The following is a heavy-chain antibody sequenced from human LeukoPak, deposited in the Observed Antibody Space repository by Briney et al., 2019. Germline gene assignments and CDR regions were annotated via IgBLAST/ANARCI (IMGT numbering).Heavy chain of an antibody. CDR1: GFTFSNYA. V-gene: IGHV3-23*01. Sequence: RGSLRLSCAASGFTFSNYAMSWVRQAPGKGLEWVSSITGSGGSTYYADSVKGRFTISRDNSKNTLYLQMSSLRAEDTAVYYCAKGKGDFRSGHHYWGQGTLVTVSS. D-gene: IGHD3-3*01. CDR2: ITGSGGST. J-gene: IGHJ4*02. CDR3: AKGKGDFRSGHHY.